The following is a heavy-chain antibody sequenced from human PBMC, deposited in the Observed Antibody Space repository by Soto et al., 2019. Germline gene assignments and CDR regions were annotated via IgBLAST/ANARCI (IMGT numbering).Heavy chain of an antibody. D-gene: IGHD3-10*02. CDR1: GGSISGYY. Sequence: PSETLSLTCTVSGGSISGYYWSWIRQPPGKGLEWIGYMYYSGSTNYNPSLKSRVTMSADTSKNQFSLKLTSVTAVDTAVYYCARDMSYYYGMDVWGQGTTVTVSS. V-gene: IGHV4-59*01. CDR3: ARDMSYYYGMDV. J-gene: IGHJ6*02. CDR2: MYYSGST.